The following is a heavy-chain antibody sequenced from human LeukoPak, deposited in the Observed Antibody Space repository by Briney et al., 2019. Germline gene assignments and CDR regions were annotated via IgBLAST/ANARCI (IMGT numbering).Heavy chain of an antibody. V-gene: IGHV1-8*01. Sequence: ASVEVCCKASGCTFTAYDLNWVRQATGQGLEWMGWMNPKSANTGYAQKFQGRVTMTRDTSINTAYMELSSLRSEDTAIYYCARGKLTHGDYVAVDFWGQGTLVTVSS. CDR2: MNPKSANT. CDR3: ARGKLTHGDYVAVDF. J-gene: IGHJ4*02. CDR1: GCTFTAYD. D-gene: IGHD4-17*01.